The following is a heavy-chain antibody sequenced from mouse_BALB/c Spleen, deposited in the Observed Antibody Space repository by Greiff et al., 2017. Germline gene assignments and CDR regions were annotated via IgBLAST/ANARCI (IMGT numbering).Heavy chain of an antibody. Sequence: EVKLVESGPGLVKPSQSLSLTCTVTGYSITSDYAWNWIRQFPGNKLEWMGYISYSGSTSYNPSLKSRISITRDTSKNQFFLQLNSVTTEDTATYYCARWDGYYHYWGQGTTLTVSS. V-gene: IGHV3-2*02. CDR1: GYSITSDYA. CDR2: ISYSGST. CDR3: ARWDGYYHY. J-gene: IGHJ2*01. D-gene: IGHD2-3*01.